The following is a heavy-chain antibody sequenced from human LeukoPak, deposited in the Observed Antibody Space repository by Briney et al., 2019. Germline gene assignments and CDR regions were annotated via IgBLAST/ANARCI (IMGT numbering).Heavy chain of an antibody. V-gene: IGHV3-48*01. CDR3: ANFEPGYTSSWYAEF. CDR2: ISSRGTTK. CDR1: GVTLSNYA. J-gene: IGHJ4*02. Sequence: GGSLRLSCVASGVTLSNYAMSWARQAPGKGLEWVSYISSRGTTKHYADSVKGRFTISRDNAKNALYLQMNSLRVEDTAVYYCANFEPGYTSSWYAEFWGQGTLVTVSS. D-gene: IGHD6-13*01.